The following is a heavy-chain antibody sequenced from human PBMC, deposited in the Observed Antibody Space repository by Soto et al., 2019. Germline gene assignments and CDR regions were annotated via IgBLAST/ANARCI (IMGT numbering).Heavy chain of an antibody. CDR3: ARERITMIVAEGAFDI. D-gene: IGHD3-22*01. CDR2: ISYDGSNK. Sequence: QVQLVESGGGVVQPGRSLRLSCAASGFTFSSYAMHWVRQAPGKGLEWVAVISYDGSNKYYADSVKGRFTISRDNSKNTLYLQMNSLRAEDTAVYYCARERITMIVAEGAFDIWGQGTMVTVSS. J-gene: IGHJ3*02. CDR1: GFTFSSYA. V-gene: IGHV3-30-3*01.